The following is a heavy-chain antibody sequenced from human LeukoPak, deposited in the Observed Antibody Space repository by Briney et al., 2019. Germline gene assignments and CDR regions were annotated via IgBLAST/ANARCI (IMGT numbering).Heavy chain of an antibody. CDR3: ARGYYGSGSFNFDY. J-gene: IGHJ4*02. D-gene: IGHD3-10*01. CDR1: GGSISSYY. V-gene: IGHV4-59*01. CDR2: IYYSGST. Sequence: SETLSLTCTVSGGSISSYYWSWIRQPPGKGLEWIGYIYYSGSTNYNPSLKSRVTISVDTSKNQFSLKLSSVTAADTAGYYCARGYYGSGSFNFDYWGQGTLVSVSS.